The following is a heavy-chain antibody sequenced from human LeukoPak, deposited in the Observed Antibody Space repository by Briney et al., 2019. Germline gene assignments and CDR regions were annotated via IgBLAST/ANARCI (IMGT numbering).Heavy chain of an antibody. CDR2: IKYDGSEE. CDR3: RSGGAAPGSFDN. V-gene: IGHV3-7*01. J-gene: IGHJ4*02. CDR1: GFTFGDYW. D-gene: IGHD6-13*01. Sequence: PGGSLRLSCAASGFTFGDYWMSWMRQAPGKGLEWVANIKYDGSEEYYVDSVKGRFTISRDNAENSLYLQLSSLRVEDTAVYYCRSGGAAPGSFDNWGQGTLVTVSP.